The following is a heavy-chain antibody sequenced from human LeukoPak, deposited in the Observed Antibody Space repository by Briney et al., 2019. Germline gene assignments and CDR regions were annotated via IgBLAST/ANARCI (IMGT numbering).Heavy chain of an antibody. CDR1: GYSFTGDY. CDR3: ARHTVTTYYFDY. CDR2: MNPNSGNT. J-gene: IGHJ4*02. V-gene: IGHV1-8*03. Sequence: ASVKVSCKASGYSFTGDYIHWVRQATGQGLEWMGWMNPNSGNTGYAQKFQGRVTITRNTSISTAYMELSSLRSEDTAVYYCARHTVTTYYFDYWGQGTLVTVSS. D-gene: IGHD4-17*01.